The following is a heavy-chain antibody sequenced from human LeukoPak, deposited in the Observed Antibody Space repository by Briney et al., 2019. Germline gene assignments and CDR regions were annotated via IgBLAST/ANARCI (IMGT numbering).Heavy chain of an antibody. CDR2: ISSSSTYI. J-gene: IGHJ4*02. CDR3: ASFGYCSGGSCYSTFDY. D-gene: IGHD2-15*01. CDR1: GFTFSSYN. Sequence: GGSLRLSCEASGFTFSSYNMNWVRQAPGKGLEWVSSISSSSTYIYYADSVKGRFTISRDNAKNSLYLQMNSLRAEDTAVYYCASFGYCSGGSCYSTFDYWGQGTLVTVSS. V-gene: IGHV3-21*01.